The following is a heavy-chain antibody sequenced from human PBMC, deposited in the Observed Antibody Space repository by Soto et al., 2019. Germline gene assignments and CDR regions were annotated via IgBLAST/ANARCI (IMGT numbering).Heavy chain of an antibody. D-gene: IGHD3-3*01. CDR1: GYSVSSSDYY. J-gene: IGHJ6*02. V-gene: IGHV4-39*01. CDR2: MFYSGLT. CDR3: APLTVSLSRHYGINV. Sequence: PSETLSLTCSFSGYSVSSSDYYWAWIRQPPGKGLEWIGSMFYSGLTYYNPSLKSRVTLSVDTAKNQFSVRLNSVTAADTAVYYCAPLTVSLSRHYGINVWGQGTTVTVSS.